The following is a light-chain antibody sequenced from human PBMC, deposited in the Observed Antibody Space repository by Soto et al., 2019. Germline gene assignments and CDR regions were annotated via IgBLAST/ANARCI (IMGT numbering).Light chain of an antibody. Sequence: MAQSASTLSESVGDRVTITCRASQSVSSSYLAWYQQKPGQAPRLLIYGASSRATGIPDRFSGSGSGTEFTLTISSLQSEDFAVYYCQQYNRWWTFGQGANVDIK. CDR2: GAS. CDR1: QSVSSSY. V-gene: IGKV3D-15*01. J-gene: IGKJ1*01. CDR3: QQYNRWWT.